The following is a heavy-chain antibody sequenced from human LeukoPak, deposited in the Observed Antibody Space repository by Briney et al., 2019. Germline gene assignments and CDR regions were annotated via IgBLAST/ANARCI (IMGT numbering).Heavy chain of an antibody. CDR3: ARVNTMVREFDY. CDR2: ISSSSTI. D-gene: IGHD3-10*01. V-gene: IGHV3-48*01. Sequence: GGSLRLSCAASGFTFSSYSMNWVRQAPGKGLEWVSYISSSSTIYYADSVKGRFTISRDNAKNSLYLQMNSLRAEDTAVYYCARVNTMVREFDYWGQGTLVTVSS. CDR1: GFTFSSYS. J-gene: IGHJ4*02.